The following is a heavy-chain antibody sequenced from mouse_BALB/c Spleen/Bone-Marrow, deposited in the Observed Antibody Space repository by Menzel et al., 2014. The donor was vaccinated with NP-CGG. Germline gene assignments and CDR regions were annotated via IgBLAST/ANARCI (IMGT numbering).Heavy chain of an antibody. CDR3: ARWYNWDAFAY. J-gene: IGHJ3*01. CDR1: GYTFTDYA. CDR2: ISTYSGNT. D-gene: IGHD4-1*01. V-gene: IGHV1-67*01. Sequence: QVQLKQSGPELVRPGVSEKISCKGSGYTFTDYAMHWVKQSHAKSLEWIGVISTYSGNTNYNQKFKGKATMTVDKSSSTAYVELARLTSEDSAIYYCARWYNWDAFAYWGQGTLVTVSA.